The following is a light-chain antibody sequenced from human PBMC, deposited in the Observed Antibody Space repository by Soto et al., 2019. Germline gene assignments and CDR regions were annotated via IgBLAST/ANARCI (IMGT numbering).Light chain of an antibody. CDR2: DVS. CDR1: SSDVGGHNY. V-gene: IGLV2-8*01. J-gene: IGLJ1*01. CDR3: SSYVGSNNLYV. Sequence: QSVLTQPPSASGSPGQSVTISCTVTSSDVGGHNYVSWYQQHPGKAPKLMIYDVSKRPSGVPDRFSGSKSGNTASLTVSGLQAEDEDDYYCSSYVGSNNLYVFGTGTKLTVL.